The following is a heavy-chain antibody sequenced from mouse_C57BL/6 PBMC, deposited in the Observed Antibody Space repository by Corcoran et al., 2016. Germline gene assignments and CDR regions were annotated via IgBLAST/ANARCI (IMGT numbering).Heavy chain of an antibody. Sequence: EVQLQQSGAELVSPGSSVKMSCKTSGYTFTSCGINVVKQRPGQGLEWIGYIYIGNGYTEYNEKFKGKATLTSDTSSSTAYMQLSSLTSEDSAIYFCAIDSSGYRDYAMDYWGQGTSVTVSS. CDR2: IYIGNGYT. D-gene: IGHD3-2*02. J-gene: IGHJ4*01. CDR1: GYTFTSCG. V-gene: IGHV1-58*01. CDR3: AIDSSGYRDYAMDY.